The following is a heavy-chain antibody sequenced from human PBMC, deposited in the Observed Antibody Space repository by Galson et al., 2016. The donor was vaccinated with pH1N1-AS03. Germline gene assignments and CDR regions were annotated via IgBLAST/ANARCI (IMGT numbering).Heavy chain of an antibody. CDR1: GYTFTSSA. CDR3: ARDRGSGYDLFDYYYGMDV. V-gene: IGHV1-3*01. Sequence: GYTFTSSAMHWVRQAPGQRLEWMGWINAGNGNTKYSQKFQGRVTITRDTSASTAYMELSSLRSEDTAVYYCARDRGSGYDLFDYYYGMDVWGQGTTVTVSS. CDR2: INAGNGNT. J-gene: IGHJ6*02. D-gene: IGHD5-12*01.